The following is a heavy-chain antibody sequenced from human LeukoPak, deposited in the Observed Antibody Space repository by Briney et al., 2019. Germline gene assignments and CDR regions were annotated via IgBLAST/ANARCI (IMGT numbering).Heavy chain of an antibody. V-gene: IGHV4-4*07. J-gene: IGHJ6*03. CDR2: IYTTGST. CDR3: ARCWSGTIFTNPRRHYYYIDV. D-gene: IGHD3-3*01. CDR1: GGSISGYY. Sequence: SETLSLTCTVSGGSISGYYWSWIRQPAGKGLEWIGRIYTTGSTDYNPSLKSRVNMSVDTSKNQFSLRLSSVTAADTAVYYGARCWSGTIFTNPRRHYYYIDVWGKGTTVTVSS.